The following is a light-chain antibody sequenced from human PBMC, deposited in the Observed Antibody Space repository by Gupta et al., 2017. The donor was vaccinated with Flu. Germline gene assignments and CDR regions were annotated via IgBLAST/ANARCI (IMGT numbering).Light chain of an antibody. Sequence: DVQLTPSPSSLSSSVGDRVTITCRASQSIRSYLNWYQQKTGKDPKLLIYAASSWQSGVPSRFSGSGSGKNFTLTIISRQQEDFATYYYHQNDSNLPCTFGQGTKLEIK. CDR2: AAS. CDR3: HQNDSNLPCT. J-gene: IGKJ1*01. V-gene: IGKV1-39*01. CDR1: QSIRSY.